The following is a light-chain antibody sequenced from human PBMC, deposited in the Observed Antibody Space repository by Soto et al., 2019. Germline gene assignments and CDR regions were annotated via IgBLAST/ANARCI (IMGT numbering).Light chain of an antibody. CDR1: QSVSSY. J-gene: IGKJ3*01. V-gene: IGKV3-11*01. CDR2: DAS. CDR3: QQRSNWLFT. Sequence: EIVLTQSPATLSLSPGESATLSCTASQSVSSYLAWYQQKPGQAPRLLIYDASNRATGIPARFSGSGSGTDFTLTISSLGPEDFAVYYCQQRSNWLFTFGPGTKVDIK.